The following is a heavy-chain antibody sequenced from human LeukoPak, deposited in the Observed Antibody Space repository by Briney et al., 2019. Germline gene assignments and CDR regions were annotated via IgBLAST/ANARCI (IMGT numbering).Heavy chain of an antibody. D-gene: IGHD3-10*01. V-gene: IGHV1-2*02. CDR2: INPNSGGT. CDR3: ARGRIWFGELWSY. Sequence: ASVTVSCKASGYTFTGYYMHWVRQAPGQGLEWMGWINPNSGGTNYAQKFQGRVTMTRDTSISTAYMELSRLRSDDTAVYYCARGRIWFGELWSYWGQGTLVTVSS. J-gene: IGHJ4*02. CDR1: GYTFTGYY.